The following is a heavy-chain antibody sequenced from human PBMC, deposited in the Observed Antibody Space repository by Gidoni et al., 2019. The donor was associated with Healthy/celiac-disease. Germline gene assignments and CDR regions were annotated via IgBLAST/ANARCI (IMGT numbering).Heavy chain of an antibody. CDR3: ARDTGVVAFDI. J-gene: IGHJ3*02. Sequence: QVQLVESGGGVVQPGRSLRLSCAASGFTFSSYGMHWVRQAPGKGLEWVAVIWYDGSNKYYADSVKGRFTISRDNSKNTLYLQMNSLRAEDTAVYYCARDTGVVAFDIWGQGTMVTVSS. D-gene: IGHD2-15*01. CDR2: IWYDGSNK. V-gene: IGHV3-33*01. CDR1: GFTFSSYG.